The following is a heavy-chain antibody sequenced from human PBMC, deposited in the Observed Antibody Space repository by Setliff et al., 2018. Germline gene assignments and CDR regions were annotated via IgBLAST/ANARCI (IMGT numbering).Heavy chain of an antibody. J-gene: IGHJ6*02. CDR1: GGSFSGYY. Sequence: PSETLSLTCAVYGGSFSGYYWSWIRQPPGKGLEWIGEIYHSGSTNYNPSLKSRVTISVDKSKNQFSLKLSSVTAADTALYYCARVRSYGSGNYYYYYYDMDVWGQGTTVTVSS. V-gene: IGHV4-34*01. CDR3: ARVRSYGSGNYYYYYYDMDV. CDR2: IYHSGST. D-gene: IGHD3-10*01.